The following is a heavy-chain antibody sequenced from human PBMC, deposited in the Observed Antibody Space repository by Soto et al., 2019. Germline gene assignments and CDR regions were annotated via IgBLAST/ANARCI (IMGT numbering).Heavy chain of an antibody. D-gene: IGHD4-17*01. CDR1: GFTFSRFR. CDR2: LSSGGMTI. J-gene: IGHJ4*02. V-gene: IGHV3-48*02. Sequence: GGSLRLSFASPGFTFSRFRMNLVRQAPGKGLEWVSFLSSGGMTIYYADSVKGRFTISGDKAKNSLYLQMNSLRDEDTAVYYCVRSYGDYWLSLGYWGQGTPVNVS. CDR3: VRSYGDYWLSLGY.